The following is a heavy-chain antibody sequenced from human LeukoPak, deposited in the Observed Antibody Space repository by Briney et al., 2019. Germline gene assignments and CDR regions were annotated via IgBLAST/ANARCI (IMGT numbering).Heavy chain of an antibody. CDR2: TYYRSKWYN. D-gene: IGHD1-20*01. Sequence: SQTLSLTCVISGDSVSSNSAAWNWIRQSPSRGLEWLGRTYYRSKWYNDYAVSVKSRITINPDTSKNQFSLQLNSVTPEDTAVYYCARDQKKSITGWLRYYYYYMDVWGKGTTVTVSS. CDR3: ARDQKKSITGWLRYYYYYMDV. CDR1: GDSVSSNSAA. J-gene: IGHJ6*03. V-gene: IGHV6-1*01.